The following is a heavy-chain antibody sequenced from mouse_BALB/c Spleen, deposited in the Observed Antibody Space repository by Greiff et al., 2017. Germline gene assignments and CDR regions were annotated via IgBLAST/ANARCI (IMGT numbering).Heavy chain of an antibody. V-gene: IGHV5-12-1*01. Sequence: DVMLVESGGGLVKPGGSLKLSCAASGFAFSSYDMSWVRQTPEKRLEWVAYISSGGGSTYYPDTVKGRFTISRDNAKNTLYLQMSSLKSEDTAMYYCARGITTDYWGQGTTLTVSS. J-gene: IGHJ2*01. CDR1: GFAFSSYD. CDR2: ISSGGGST. D-gene: IGHD2-4*01. CDR3: ARGITTDY.